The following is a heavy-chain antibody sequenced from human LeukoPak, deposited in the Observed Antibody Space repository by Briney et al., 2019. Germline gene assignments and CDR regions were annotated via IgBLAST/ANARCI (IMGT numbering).Heavy chain of an antibody. Sequence: GGSLRLSCAASGFTFSNAWMSWVRQAPGKGLEWVGRIKSKTDGGTTDYAAPVKGRFTISRDDSKNTLYLQMNSLKTEDTAVYYCTTGAIRSGYSSSWYPIYYYYMDVWGKGTTVTVSS. CDR1: GFTFSNAW. CDR3: TTGAIRSGYSSSWYPIYYYYMDV. CDR2: IKSKTDGGTT. J-gene: IGHJ6*03. D-gene: IGHD6-13*01. V-gene: IGHV3-15*01.